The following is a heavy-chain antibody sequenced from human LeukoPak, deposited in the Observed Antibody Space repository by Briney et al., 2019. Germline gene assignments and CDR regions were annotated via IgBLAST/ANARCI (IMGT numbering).Heavy chain of an antibody. CDR3: ATEDYNAPFDY. D-gene: IGHD3-10*01. CDR2: IWYDGDTK. Sequence: GGSLRLSCVVSGLIFSRYGMHWVRQAPGKGLDWVAVIWYDGDTKYYADSVKGRFTISRDNSKNTLYLQMDSLRAEDTAFYYCATEDYNAPFDYWGQGTLVTVSS. J-gene: IGHJ4*02. V-gene: IGHV3-33*01. CDR1: GLIFSRYG.